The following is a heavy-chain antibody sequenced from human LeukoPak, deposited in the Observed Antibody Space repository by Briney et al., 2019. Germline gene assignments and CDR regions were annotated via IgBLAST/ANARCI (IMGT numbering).Heavy chain of an antibody. CDR1: GYTFTSYG. CDR2: ISAYNGNT. CDR3: ARARYSTSPPDV. J-gene: IGHJ6*02. D-gene: IGHD6-6*01. V-gene: IGHV1-18*01. Sequence: VASVKVSCKASGYTFTSYGITWARQAPGQGPEWMGWISAYNGNTNYAQNLQGRVTMTTDTSTSTAYMELRSLRSDDTAVYYCARARYSTSPPDVWGQGTTATVSS.